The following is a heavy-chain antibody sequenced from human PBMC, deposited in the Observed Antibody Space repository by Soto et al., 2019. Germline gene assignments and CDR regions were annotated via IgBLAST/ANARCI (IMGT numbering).Heavy chain of an antibody. J-gene: IGHJ5*02. D-gene: IGHD1-26*01. Sequence: ASVKVSCKTSGYTFTCYYMHWVRQAPGQGLEWMGWINPNSGGTNYAQKFQGRVTMTRDTSISTAYMELSRLRSDDTAVYYCARDLGCRSGSYYDCNWFDPWGQGTLVTVPS. CDR1: GYTFTCYY. V-gene: IGHV1-2*02. CDR2: INPNSGGT. CDR3: ARDLGCRSGSYYDCNWFDP.